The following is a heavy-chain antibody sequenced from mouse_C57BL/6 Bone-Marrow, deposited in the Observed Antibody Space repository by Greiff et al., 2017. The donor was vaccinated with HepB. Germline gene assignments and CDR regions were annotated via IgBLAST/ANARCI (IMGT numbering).Heavy chain of an antibody. CDR1: GSTFTSYW. Sequence: QVQLQQPGAELVKPGASVKMSCKASGSTFTSYWITWVKQRPGQGLEWIGDIYPGSGSTKYNEKFKSKATLTVDTSSSTAYMQLSSLTSEDSAVYYCARSFPYYYAMDYWGQGTSVTVSS. CDR2: IYPGSGST. V-gene: IGHV1-55*01. CDR3: ARSFPYYYAMDY. J-gene: IGHJ4*01.